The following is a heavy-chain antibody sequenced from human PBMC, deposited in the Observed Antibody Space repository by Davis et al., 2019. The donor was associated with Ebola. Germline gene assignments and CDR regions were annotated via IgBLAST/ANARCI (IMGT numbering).Heavy chain of an antibody. CDR1: GFTFSSYE. J-gene: IGHJ5*02. D-gene: IGHD1-26*01. CDR3: ARDPRYSGSHGWFDP. Sequence: GESLKISCAASGFTFSSYEMNWVRQAPGKGLEWVSAISGSGGSTYYADSVKGRFTISRDNSKNTLYLQMNSLRAEDTAVYYCARDPRYSGSHGWFDPWGQGTLVTVSS. V-gene: IGHV3-23*01. CDR2: ISGSGGST.